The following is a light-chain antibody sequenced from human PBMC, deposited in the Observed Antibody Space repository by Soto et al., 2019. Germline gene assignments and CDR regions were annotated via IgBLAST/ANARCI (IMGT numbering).Light chain of an antibody. J-gene: IGLJ2*01. CDR3: SSYTTSSTVV. CDR2: EVS. Sequence: QSALTQPASVSGSPGQSITISCTGTSSDVGAYGYVSWYQQHPGKAPKLMIYEVSYRPSGVANRFSGYKSGNAASLTIAGLQAEDEAYYYCSSYTTSSTVVFGGGTKLTVL. V-gene: IGLV2-14*01. CDR1: SSDVGAYGY.